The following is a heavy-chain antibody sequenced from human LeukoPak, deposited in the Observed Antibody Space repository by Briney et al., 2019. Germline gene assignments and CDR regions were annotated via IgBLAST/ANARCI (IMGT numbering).Heavy chain of an antibody. D-gene: IGHD3-10*01. CDR2: ISAYNGNT. Sequence: ASVTVSFKASGYTFTSYGISWVRQAPGQGLEWMGWISAYNGNTNYAQKLQGRVTMTTDTSTSTAYMELRSLRSDDTAVYYCARGPLWFGELSNYFDYWGQGTLVTVSS. J-gene: IGHJ4*02. V-gene: IGHV1-18*01. CDR1: GYTFTSYG. CDR3: ARGPLWFGELSNYFDY.